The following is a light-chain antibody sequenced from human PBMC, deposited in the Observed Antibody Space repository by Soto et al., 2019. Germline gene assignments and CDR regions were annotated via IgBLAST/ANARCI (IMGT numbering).Light chain of an antibody. CDR1: QPIFRDSSGRHL. V-gene: IGKV4-1*01. Sequence: DIVMTQSPDSLAVSLGERATISCRSSQPIFRDSSGRHLLAWYQQKPGQPPKLLIYWASTRESAVPDRFSGSGSGKDFTLTISSLQAEDVAVYYCQQFYYPPLFTFVPGTKLEI. CDR3: QQFYYPPLFT. CDR2: WAS. J-gene: IGKJ2*01.